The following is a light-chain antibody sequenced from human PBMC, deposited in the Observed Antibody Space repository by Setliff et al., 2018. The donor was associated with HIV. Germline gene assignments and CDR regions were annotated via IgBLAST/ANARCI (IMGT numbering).Light chain of an antibody. CDR3: SSNTSSSPLYV. CDR2: EVS. Sequence: QSVLTQPAPVSGSPGQSITISCTAISSDFGDYQSVSWYQQHPGKAPKLMIYEVSDRPSGVSNRFSGSKSGNTASLTISRLQAEDEADYFCSSNTSSSPLYVFATGTKVTVL. CDR1: SSDFGDYQS. V-gene: IGLV2-14*01. J-gene: IGLJ1*01.